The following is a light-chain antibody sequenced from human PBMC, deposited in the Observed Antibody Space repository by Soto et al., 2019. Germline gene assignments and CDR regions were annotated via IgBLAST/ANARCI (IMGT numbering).Light chain of an antibody. J-gene: IGLJ3*02. CDR3: ATWDDSVNGWV. CDR1: TSNIGSHY. Sequence: QSVLTQPPSASGTPGQTVTISCSGSTSNIGSHYVHWYQQLPGTAPKLLIHRINQRPSGVPDRVSGSKSGTSASLAISGLRSEDEADYYCATWDDSVNGWVCGGGTKLTVL. V-gene: IGLV1-47*01. CDR2: RIN.